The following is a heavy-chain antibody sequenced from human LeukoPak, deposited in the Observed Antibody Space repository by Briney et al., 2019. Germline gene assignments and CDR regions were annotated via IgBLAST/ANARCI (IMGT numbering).Heavy chain of an antibody. J-gene: IGHJ4*02. CDR2: ISAYNGNT. CDR3: ARDRSLCRTYYDFWSGYCLGYFDY. D-gene: IGHD3-3*01. Sequence: ASVKVSCKASGYTFTSYGISWVRQAPGQGLEWMGWISAYNGNTNYAQELQGRVTMTTDTSTSTAYMELRSLRSDDTAVYYCARDRSLCRTYYDFWSGYCLGYFDYWGQGTLVTVSS. CDR1: GYTFTSYG. V-gene: IGHV1-18*01.